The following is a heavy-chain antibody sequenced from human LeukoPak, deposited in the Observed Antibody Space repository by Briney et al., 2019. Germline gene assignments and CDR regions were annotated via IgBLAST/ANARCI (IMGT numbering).Heavy chain of an antibody. J-gene: IGHJ3*02. V-gene: IGHV3-30-3*01. D-gene: IGHD3-10*01. CDR2: ISYDGSNK. CDR3: AKDFITLAIRVPCDI. Sequence: PGGSLRLSCAASGFTFSSYAMHWVRQAPGKGLEWVAVISYDGSNKYYADSVRGRFTISRDNSNNILYLEMKSLRAEDTAVYYCAKDFITLAIRVPCDIWGQGTMVTVSS. CDR1: GFTFSSYA.